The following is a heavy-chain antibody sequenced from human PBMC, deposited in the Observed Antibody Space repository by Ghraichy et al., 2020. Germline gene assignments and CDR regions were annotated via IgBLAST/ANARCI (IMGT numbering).Heavy chain of an antibody. CDR1: GASISSATW. CDR3: AGQNYYDKSGYGH. J-gene: IGHJ4*02. D-gene: IGHD3-22*01. CDR2: IYHGGST. Sequence: SETLSLTCAVSGASISSATWWTWVRQPPGKGLEWIGEIYHGGSTSYNPSLNSRVTMSVDKSKNQFSLKLSSVSAADTAVYFCAGQNYYDKSGYGHWGQGTLVTVSS. V-gene: IGHV4-4*02.